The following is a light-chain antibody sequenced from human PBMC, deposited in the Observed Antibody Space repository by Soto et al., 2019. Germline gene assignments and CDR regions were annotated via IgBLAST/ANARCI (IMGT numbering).Light chain of an antibody. Sequence: EIVLTQSPATLSLSPGDRATLSCSASQSVSSYLAWYQQKPGQAPRLLIFDASIRATGIPARFSGSGSGTDFTLTISSLEPEDFAIYYCQQRSNWPPLTFGGGTKVEIK. V-gene: IGKV3-11*01. CDR3: QQRSNWPPLT. CDR1: QSVSSY. J-gene: IGKJ4*01. CDR2: DAS.